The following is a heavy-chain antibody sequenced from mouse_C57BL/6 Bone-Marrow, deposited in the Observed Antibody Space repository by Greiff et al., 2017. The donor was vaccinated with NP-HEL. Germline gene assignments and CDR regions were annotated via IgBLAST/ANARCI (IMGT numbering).Heavy chain of an antibody. D-gene: IGHD1-1*01. J-gene: IGHJ4*01. Sequence: VQLKESGPELVKPGASVKISCKASGYSFTDYNMNWVKQSNGKSLEWIGVINPNYGTTSYNQKFKGKATLTVDQSSSTAYMQLNSLTSEDSAVYYCTVVDYYAMDYWGQGTSVTVSS. CDR3: TVVDYYAMDY. V-gene: IGHV1-39*01. CDR2: INPNYGTT. CDR1: GYSFTDYN.